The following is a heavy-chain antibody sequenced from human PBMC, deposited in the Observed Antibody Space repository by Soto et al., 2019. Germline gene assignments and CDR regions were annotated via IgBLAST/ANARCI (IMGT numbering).Heavy chain of an antibody. CDR3: ARDAQFDWFDP. CDR2: ISSSGSTI. D-gene: IGHD3-16*01. CDR1: GFTFSDYY. J-gene: IGHJ5*02. Sequence: GGSLRLSCAASGFTFSDYYMSWVRPAPGKGLEWVSYISSSGSTIYYADSVKGRFTISRDNAKNSLFLQMNSLRAEDTAVYYCARDAQFDWFDPWGQGTLVTVSS. V-gene: IGHV3-11*01.